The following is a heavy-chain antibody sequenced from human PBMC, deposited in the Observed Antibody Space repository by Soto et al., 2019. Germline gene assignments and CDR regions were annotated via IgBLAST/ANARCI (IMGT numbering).Heavy chain of an antibody. V-gene: IGHV1-69*01. CDR1: GGTFSSYS. J-gene: IGHJ4*02. Sequence: QVQLVQSGAAVKKPGSSVKVSCKASGGTFSSYSINWVRQAPGQGLEWMGEIIPSFGTANYAQKLQGRVTITADEATSTAYMELSSLRSEDTAVYYCARDGGRHSGGIDYWGQGTLVTVSS. CDR2: IIPSFGTA. CDR3: ARDGGRHSGGIDY. D-gene: IGHD1-26*01.